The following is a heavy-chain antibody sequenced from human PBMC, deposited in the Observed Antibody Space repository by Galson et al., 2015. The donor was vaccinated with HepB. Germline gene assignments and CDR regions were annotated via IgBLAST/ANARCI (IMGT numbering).Heavy chain of an antibody. D-gene: IGHD1-26*01. CDR3: ARGQSESWWELMEAFDI. CDR1: GFTFSSYA. J-gene: IGHJ3*02. Sequence: SLRLSCAASGFTFSSYAMHWVRQAPGKGLEWVAVISYDGSNKYYADSVKGRFTISRDNSKNTLYLQMNSLRAEGTAVYYCARGQSESWWELMEAFDIWGQGTMVTVSS. CDR2: ISYDGSNK. V-gene: IGHV3-30-3*01.